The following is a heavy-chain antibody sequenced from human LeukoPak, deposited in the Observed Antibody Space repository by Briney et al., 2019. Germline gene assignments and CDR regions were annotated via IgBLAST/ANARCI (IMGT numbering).Heavy chain of an antibody. Sequence: ASVTVSCKASGYTFTSYGISWVRQAPGQGLEWMGWISAYNGNTNYAQKLQGRVTMITDTSTSTAYMELRSLRSDDTAVYYCARTHRSTSRSPLPDYWGQGTLVTVSS. V-gene: IGHV1-18*04. CDR1: GYTFTSYG. J-gene: IGHJ4*02. CDR2: ISAYNGNT. D-gene: IGHD2-2*01. CDR3: ARTHRSTSRSPLPDY.